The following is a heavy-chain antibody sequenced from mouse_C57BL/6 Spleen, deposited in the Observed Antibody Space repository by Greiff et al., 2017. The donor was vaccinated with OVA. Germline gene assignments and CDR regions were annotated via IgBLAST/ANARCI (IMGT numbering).Heavy chain of an antibody. D-gene: IGHD2-4*01. V-gene: IGHV5-17*01. Sequence: EVMLVESGGGLVKPGGSLKLSCAASGFTFSDYGMHWVRQAPEKGLEWVAYISSGSSTIYYADTVKGRFTISRDNAKNTLFLQMTSLRSEDTAMYYCARPYYDYDKRYYFDYWGQGTTLTVSS. CDR2: ISSGSSTI. CDR1: GFTFSDYG. J-gene: IGHJ2*01. CDR3: ARPYYDYDKRYYFDY.